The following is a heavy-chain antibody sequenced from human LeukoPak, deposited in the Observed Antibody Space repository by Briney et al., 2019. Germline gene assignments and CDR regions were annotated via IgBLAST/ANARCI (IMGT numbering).Heavy chain of an antibody. CDR2: INHSGST. D-gene: IGHD4-17*01. CDR3: ARITVTNDAFDI. CDR1: GGSFSGYY. V-gene: IGHV4-34*01. J-gene: IGHJ3*02. Sequence: PSETLSLTCAVYGGSFSGYYWSWIRQPPGKGLEWIGEINHSGSTSYNPSLKSRVTISVDTSKNQFSLKLSSVTAADTAVYYCARITVTNDAFDIWGQGTMVTVSS.